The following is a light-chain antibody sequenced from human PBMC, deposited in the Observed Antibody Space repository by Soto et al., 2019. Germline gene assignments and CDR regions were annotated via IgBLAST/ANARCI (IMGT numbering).Light chain of an antibody. CDR2: DAS. CDR3: QQRSSWIP. CDR1: QSVSTY. Sequence: ECVLTKSPATLYLSTGERATLSCRASQSVSTYLAWYQQKPGQAPRLLIYDASNRATGIPARFSGSGSATDFTLTISSLEPEDFAVYYCQQRSSWIPFAQGRRLEI. J-gene: IGKJ5*01. V-gene: IGKV3-11*01.